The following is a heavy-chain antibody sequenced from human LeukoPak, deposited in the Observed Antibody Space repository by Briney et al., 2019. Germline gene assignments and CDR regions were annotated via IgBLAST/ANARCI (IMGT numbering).Heavy chain of an antibody. J-gene: IGHJ3*02. CDR2: IIPIFGTA. V-gene: IGHV1-69*01. Sequence: ASVKVSCKASEGTFSSYAISWVRQAPGQGLEWRGGIIPIFGTANYAQKFQGRVTITADESTSTAYMELRSLRSDDTAVYYCARARTVTFSFAFDIWGQGTMVTVSS. D-gene: IGHD4-17*01. CDR1: EGTFSSYA. CDR3: ARARTVTFSFAFDI.